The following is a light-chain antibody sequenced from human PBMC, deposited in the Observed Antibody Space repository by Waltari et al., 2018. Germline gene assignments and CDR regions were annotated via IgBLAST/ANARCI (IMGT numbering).Light chain of an antibody. CDR2: WAS. CDR3: QQYYMTPYT. CDR1: QSLLYYSNNKNY. V-gene: IGKV4-1*01. Sequence: DFVMTQSPDPLAVSLGERAAINCKSSQSLLYYSNNKNYLAWYQQKPGQPPKLLISWASTRESGVPDRFSGSGSATDFTLTISSLQAEDVAVYYCQQYYMTPYTFGQGTKLEIK. J-gene: IGKJ2*01.